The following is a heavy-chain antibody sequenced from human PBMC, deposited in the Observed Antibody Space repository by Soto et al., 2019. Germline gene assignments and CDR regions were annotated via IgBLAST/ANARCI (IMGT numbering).Heavy chain of an antibody. J-gene: IGHJ6*02. D-gene: IGHD5-12*01. CDR2: IWYDGSNK. Sequence: GGSLRLSCAASGFTFSSYGMHWVRQAPGKGLEWVAVIWYDGSNKYYADSVKGRFTISRDNSKNTLYLQMNSLRAEDTAVYYCARARVGDGYNYHYYYGMDVWGQGTTVTVSS. CDR1: GFTFSSYG. V-gene: IGHV3-33*01. CDR3: ARARVGDGYNYHYYYGMDV.